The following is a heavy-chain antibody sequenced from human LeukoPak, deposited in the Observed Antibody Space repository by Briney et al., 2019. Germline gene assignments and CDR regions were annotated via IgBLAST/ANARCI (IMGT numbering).Heavy chain of an antibody. CDR3: ARLPSSTPNYGGGRFDY. CDR2: MNPISGNT. V-gene: IGHV1-8*01. D-gene: IGHD4-23*01. J-gene: IGHJ4*02. Sequence: GASVKVSCKASGYTFTSYDINWVRQATGQGLEWMGWMNPISGNTGYAQKFQGRVSMTRDTSISTAYMELNSLRFEDTAVYYCARLPSSTPNYGGGRFDYWGQGTLVTVSS. CDR1: GYTFTSYD.